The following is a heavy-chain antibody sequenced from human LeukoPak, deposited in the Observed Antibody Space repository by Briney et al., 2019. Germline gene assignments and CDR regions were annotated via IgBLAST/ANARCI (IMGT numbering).Heavy chain of an antibody. CDR1: GGSFSGYY. CDR2: INHSGST. D-gene: IGHD1-26*01. V-gene: IGHV4-34*01. Sequence: SETLSLTCAVYGGSFSGYYWSWIRQPPGKGLEWIAEINHSGSTNYNPSLKSRVTISVDTSKNQFSLKLSSVTAADTDVYYCARGGASYYRGRCIDYWGQGTLVTVSS. CDR3: ARGGASYYRGRCIDY. J-gene: IGHJ4*02.